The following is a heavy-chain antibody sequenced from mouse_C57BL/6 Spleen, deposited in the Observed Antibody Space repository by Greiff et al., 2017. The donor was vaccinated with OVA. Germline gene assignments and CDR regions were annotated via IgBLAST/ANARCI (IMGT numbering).Heavy chain of an antibody. D-gene: IGHD4-1*01. J-gene: IGHJ1*03. CDR1: GYTFPSYW. Sequence: QVQLQQSGAELVKPGASVKLSCKASGYTFPSYWMHWVTQRPGQGLEWIGMIHPNSGSTNYNEKFKSKATLTVAKSSSTAYMQLSSLTSEDSAVYYCAGRGLTGPSYWYFDVWGTGTTVTVSS. CDR3: AGRGLTGPSYWYFDV. CDR2: IHPNSGST. V-gene: IGHV1-64*01.